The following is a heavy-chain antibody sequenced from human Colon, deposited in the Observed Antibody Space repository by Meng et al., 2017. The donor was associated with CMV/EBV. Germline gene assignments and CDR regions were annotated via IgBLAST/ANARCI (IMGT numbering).Heavy chain of an antibody. CDR2: IRSYGSAT. Sequence: QVQLMQSGAGVKEPGASVTVSCKPSGYTFSDYYMHWVRLAPGQGLEWMGWIRSYGSATNYAQKFRGRVTMTRDASVSTAYMELSGLTSDDTAVYFCVRSSGWSLFDYWGPGALVTVSS. CDR3: VRSSGWSLFDY. D-gene: IGHD6-19*01. V-gene: IGHV1-2*02. CDR1: GYTFSDYY. J-gene: IGHJ4*02.